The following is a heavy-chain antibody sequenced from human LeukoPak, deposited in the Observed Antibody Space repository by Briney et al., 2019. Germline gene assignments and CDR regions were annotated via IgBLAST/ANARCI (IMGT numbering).Heavy chain of an antibody. J-gene: IGHJ3*02. CDR3: ATDLGGLAASVIDAFDI. D-gene: IGHD6-13*01. CDR2: FDPEDGET. CDR1: VYTFTGYY. Sequence: ASVKVSCKASVYTFTGYYMHWVRQAPGQGLEWMGGFDPEDGETIYAQKFQGRVTMTEDTSTDTAYMELSSLRSDDTAVYYCATDLGGLAASVIDAFDIWGQGTMVTVSS. V-gene: IGHV1-24*01.